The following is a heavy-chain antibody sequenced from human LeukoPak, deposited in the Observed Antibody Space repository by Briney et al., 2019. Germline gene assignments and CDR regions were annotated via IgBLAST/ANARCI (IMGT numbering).Heavy chain of an antibody. Sequence: SETLSLTCTVSGGSISSYYWSWIRQPPGKGLEWIGYIYYSGSTNYNPSLTSRVTISVDTSKNQFSLKLSSVTAADTAVYYCARSITIFGVAVGGYYYMDVWGKGTTVTVSS. CDR2: IYYSGST. J-gene: IGHJ6*03. CDR1: GGSISSYY. CDR3: ARSITIFGVAVGGYYYMDV. D-gene: IGHD3-3*01. V-gene: IGHV4-59*01.